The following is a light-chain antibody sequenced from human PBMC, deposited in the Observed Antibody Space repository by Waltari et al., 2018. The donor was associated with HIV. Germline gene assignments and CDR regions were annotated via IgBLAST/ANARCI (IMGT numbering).Light chain of an antibody. J-gene: IGLJ3*02. V-gene: IGLV1-40*01. CDR3: QSYDSSLRVRV. Sequence: QSILTQPPSVSGAPGQRVTISCTGSSSNIGANYGVHWYQQSPGTAPKLLTYGNINRPSGVPDRFSGSKSGTSASLAITGLQAEDEADYYCQSYDSSLRVRVFGGGTKLTVL. CDR1: SSNIGANYG. CDR2: GNI.